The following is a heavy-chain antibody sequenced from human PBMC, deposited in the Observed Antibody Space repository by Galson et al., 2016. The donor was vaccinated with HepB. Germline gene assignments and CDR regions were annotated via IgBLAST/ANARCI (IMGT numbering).Heavy chain of an antibody. CDR2: INYSGSNT. D-gene: IGHD3-10*01. V-gene: IGHV3-23*01. Sequence: LRLSCAASGFTFRSYDMSWVRQAPGKGLEWVSGINYSGSNTYYADSVKGRFTISRDNSKNTLYLQMNSLRVEDSAVYYCAKGKRYSDSGSYYVDYWGQGTRVTVSS. CDR1: GFTFRSYD. J-gene: IGHJ4*02. CDR3: AKGKRYSDSGSYYVDY.